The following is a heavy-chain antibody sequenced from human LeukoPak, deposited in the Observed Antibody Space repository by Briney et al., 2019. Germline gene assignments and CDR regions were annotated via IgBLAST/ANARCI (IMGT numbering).Heavy chain of an antibody. CDR3: ARGPPADYYDRSGFYPCFDY. D-gene: IGHD3-22*01. V-gene: IGHV4-34*01. CDR2: INHSGST. Sequence: GSLRLSCAASGFTFSDYQMSWIRQAPGKGLEWIGEINHSGSTNYNPSLESRVTISVDMSKDQFSLKLGSVTAADTAVYYCARGPPADYYDRSGFYPCFDYWGRGALVTVS. CDR1: GFTFSDYQ. J-gene: IGHJ4*02.